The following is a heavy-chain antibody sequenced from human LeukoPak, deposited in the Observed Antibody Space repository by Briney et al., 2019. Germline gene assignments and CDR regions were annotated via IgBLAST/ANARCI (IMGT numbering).Heavy chain of an antibody. CDR3: AELGITMIGGV. V-gene: IGHV3-21*01. CDR2: ITTTTSYI. CDR1: GFTFSTYS. Sequence: PGGSLRLSCAASGFTFSTYSMNWVRQAPGKGLEWVSSITTTTSYIYYADSVKGRFTISRDDAENSLYLQMNSLRAEDTAVYYCAELGITMIGGVWGKGTTVTISS. D-gene: IGHD3-10*02. J-gene: IGHJ6*04.